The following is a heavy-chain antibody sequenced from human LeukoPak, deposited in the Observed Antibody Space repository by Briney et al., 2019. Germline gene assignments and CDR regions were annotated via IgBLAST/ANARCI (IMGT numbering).Heavy chain of an antibody. V-gene: IGHV1-24*01. Sequence: ASVKVSCKVSGYTLTELSMHWVRQAPGKGLEWVGGFDPEDGETIYAQKFQGRVTMTEDTSTDTAYMELSSLRSEDTAVYYCATGGPNYDFWSGYRRLYFDYWGQGTLVTVSS. CDR3: ATGGPNYDFWSGYRRLYFDY. D-gene: IGHD3-3*01. CDR2: FDPEDGET. CDR1: GYTLTELS. J-gene: IGHJ4*02.